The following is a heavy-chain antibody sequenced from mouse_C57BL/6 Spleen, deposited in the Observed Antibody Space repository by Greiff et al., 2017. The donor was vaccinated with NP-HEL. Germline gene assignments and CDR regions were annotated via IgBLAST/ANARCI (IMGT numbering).Heavy chain of an antibody. D-gene: IGHD2-2*01. CDR1: GYTFTSYW. CDR2: IDPSDSYT. V-gene: IGHV1-50*01. CDR3: ARSIYYGYSWFAY. J-gene: IGHJ3*01. Sequence: QQSCKASGYTFTSYWMQWVKQRPGQGLEWIGEIDPSDSYTNYNQKFKGKATLTVDTSSSTAYMQLSSLTSEDSAVYYCARSIYYGYSWFAYWGQGTLVTVSA.